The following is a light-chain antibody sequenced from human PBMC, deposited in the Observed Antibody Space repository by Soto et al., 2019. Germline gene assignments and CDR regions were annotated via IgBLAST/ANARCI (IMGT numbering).Light chain of an antibody. CDR3: QQRNSWPT. J-gene: IGKJ5*01. Sequence: EIVFTQSPATLSLSPGERATLSFRASQTINNFLARYQQKPGQAPMLHIYDASNRAAGIPARVSGSGSGTDFTLTISNLEPEEFAVYYCQQRNSWPTFGQGTRLEIK. V-gene: IGKV3-11*01. CDR1: QTINNF. CDR2: DAS.